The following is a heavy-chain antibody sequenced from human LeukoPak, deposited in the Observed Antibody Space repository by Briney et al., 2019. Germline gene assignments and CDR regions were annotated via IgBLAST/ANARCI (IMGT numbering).Heavy chain of an antibody. V-gene: IGHV3-48*02. J-gene: IGHJ4*02. D-gene: IGHD6-13*01. CDR1: GFTFSSYS. CDR3: ARVWGLAVAGGEIEY. Sequence: GGSLRLSCAASGFTFSSYSMNWVRQAPGKGMEWVSYIISSGTTIYYADSVKGRFTISRDNAKNSLYLQMNSLRDEDTAVYYCARVWGLAVAGGEIEYWGQGTLVTVSS. CDR2: IISSGTTI.